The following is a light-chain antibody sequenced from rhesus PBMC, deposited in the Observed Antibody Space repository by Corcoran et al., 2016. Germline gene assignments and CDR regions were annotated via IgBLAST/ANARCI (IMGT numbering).Light chain of an antibody. Sequence: QVILTQSPATLSLSPGERATLSCRASQSVSSYLAWYQQKPGQAPRLLIYGASSRATGIPDRCSGSGSGTDFTLTISSLEPEDVGVYHCYQHSSGYRTFGQGTKVEIK. J-gene: IGKJ1*01. V-gene: IGKV3-10*01. CDR2: GAS. CDR3: YQHSSGYRT. CDR1: QSVSSY.